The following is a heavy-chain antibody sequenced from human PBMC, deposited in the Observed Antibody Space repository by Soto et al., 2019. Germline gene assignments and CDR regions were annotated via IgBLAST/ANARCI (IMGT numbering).Heavy chain of an antibody. CDR3: VREGGPFDAFDI. J-gene: IGHJ3*02. D-gene: IGHD3-16*01. CDR1: GFSFSTYG. V-gene: IGHV3-33*01. Sequence: GGSLRLSCAASGFSFSTYGMHWVRQAPGKGLEWVAVVWSNGVNTYYADSVRGRFTISRDNSKNSLYLQMNSLKAEDTAVYYCVREGGPFDAFDIWCQGTMVTVSS. CDR2: VWSNGVNT.